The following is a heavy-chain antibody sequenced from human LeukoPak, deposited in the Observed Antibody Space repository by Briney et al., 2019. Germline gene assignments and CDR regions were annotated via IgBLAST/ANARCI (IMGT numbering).Heavy chain of an antibody. V-gene: IGHV3-7*03. J-gene: IGHJ4*02. D-gene: IGHD3-16*01. CDR3: ARDQGEHAFDY. CDR1: GFTVSSND. CDR2: IKQDGSEK. Sequence: GGSLRLSCAASGFTVSSNDMSWVRQAPGKGLEWVANIKQDGSEKYYVDSVKGRFTISRDNAKNSLYLQMNSLRAEDTAVYYCARDQGEHAFDYWGQGTLVTVSS.